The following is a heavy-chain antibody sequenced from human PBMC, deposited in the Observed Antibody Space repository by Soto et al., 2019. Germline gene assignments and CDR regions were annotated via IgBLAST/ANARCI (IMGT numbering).Heavy chain of an antibody. D-gene: IGHD2-2*01. Sequence: GGSLRLSCAASGFTFSTYGMSWVRQGPGKGLEWVSAISGSGGSTYYADSVKGRFTISRDNSKNTLYLQMNSLRAEDTAVYYCANEGYCSRNTCPHPVDAFDIWGQGTMVTVSS. CDR3: ANEGYCSRNTCPHPVDAFDI. J-gene: IGHJ3*02. CDR2: ISGSGGST. CDR1: GFTFSTYG. V-gene: IGHV3-23*01.